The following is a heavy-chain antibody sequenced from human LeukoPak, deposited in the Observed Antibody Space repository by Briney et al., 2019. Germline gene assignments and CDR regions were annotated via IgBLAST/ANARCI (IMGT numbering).Heavy chain of an antibody. CDR3: ARLLGY. CDR1: GYSISSGYY. V-gene: IGHV4-38-2*01. D-gene: IGHD7-27*01. Sequence: SETLSLTCAVSGYSISSGYYWGWIRQPPGKGLERIGSIYHSGSTYYNPSLKSRVTISVDTSKNQFSLKLSSVTAADTAVYYCARLLGYWGQGTLVTVSS. J-gene: IGHJ4*02. CDR2: IYHSGST.